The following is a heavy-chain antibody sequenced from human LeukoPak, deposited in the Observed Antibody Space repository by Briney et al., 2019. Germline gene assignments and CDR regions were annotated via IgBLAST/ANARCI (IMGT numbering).Heavy chain of an antibody. CDR1: GFMFSSNW. CDR3: AKEGRSLQTY. D-gene: IGHD5-24*01. Sequence: GGSLRLSCAASGFMFSSNWMSWVRLAPGKGLEWVADIKEDGTETYYVDSVKGRFTISRDNAKNSLYLQMNSLRVEDTAVYYCAKEGRSLQTYWGQGTLVTVSS. CDR2: IKEDGTET. V-gene: IGHV3-7*03. J-gene: IGHJ4*02.